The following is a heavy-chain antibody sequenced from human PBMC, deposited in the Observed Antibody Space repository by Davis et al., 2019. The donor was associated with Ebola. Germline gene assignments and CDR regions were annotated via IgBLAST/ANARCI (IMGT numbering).Heavy chain of an antibody. CDR3: ARGPVVVTADYFDY. CDR1: GFTVSSNY. Sequence: GESLKISCAASGFTVSSNYMSWVRQAPGKGLEWVSVIYSGGSTYYADSVKGRFTISRDNAKNSLYLQMNSLRAEDTAVYYCARGPVVVTADYFDYWGQGTLVTVSS. V-gene: IGHV3-53*01. CDR2: IYSGGST. D-gene: IGHD2-21*02. J-gene: IGHJ4*02.